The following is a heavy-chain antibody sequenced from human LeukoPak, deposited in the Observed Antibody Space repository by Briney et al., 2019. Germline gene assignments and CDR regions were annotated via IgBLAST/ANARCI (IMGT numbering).Heavy chain of an antibody. CDR2: IYYSGST. V-gene: IGHV4-61*08. Sequence: SETLSLTCAVSGGSISSGGYSWSWIRQPPGKGLEWIGYIYYSGSTNYNPSLKSRVTISVDTSKNQFSLKLSSVTAADTAVYYCARQLGYCSGGSCPAGAFDIWGQGTMVTVSS. CDR1: GGSISSGGYS. J-gene: IGHJ3*02. D-gene: IGHD2-15*01. CDR3: ARQLGYCSGGSCPAGAFDI.